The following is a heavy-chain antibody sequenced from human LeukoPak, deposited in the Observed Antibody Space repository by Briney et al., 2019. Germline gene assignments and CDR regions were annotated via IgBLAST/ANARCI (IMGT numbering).Heavy chain of an antibody. V-gene: IGHV3-23*01. D-gene: IGHD4-17*01. CDR3: AKAQIDYGDFASLGHPDY. Sequence: PGGSLRLSCAASGFTFSSYAMTWVRQAPGKGLEWVSIISGSGGSTYYADSVKGRFTISRDNSENTLYLQMNSLRAEDTAVYYCAKAQIDYGDFASLGHPDYWGQGTLVTVSS. J-gene: IGHJ4*02. CDR1: GFTFSSYA. CDR2: ISGSGGST.